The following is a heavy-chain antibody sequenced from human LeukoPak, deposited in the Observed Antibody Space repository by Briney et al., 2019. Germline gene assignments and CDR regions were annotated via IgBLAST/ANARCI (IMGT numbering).Heavy chain of an antibody. CDR2: INPNSGGT. J-gene: IGHJ4*02. D-gene: IGHD3-10*01. Sequence: ASVKVSCKASGYTFTGYYMHWVRQAPGQGLEWMGWINPNSGGTNYAQKFQGRVTMTRDTSISTAYMELSRLRSDDTAVYYCARVMEGYGSGKGYWGQGTLVTVSS. V-gene: IGHV1-2*02. CDR1: GYTFTGYY. CDR3: ARVMEGYGSGKGY.